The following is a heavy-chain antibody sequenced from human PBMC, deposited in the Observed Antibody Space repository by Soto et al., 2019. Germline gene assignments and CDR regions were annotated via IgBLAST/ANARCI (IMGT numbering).Heavy chain of an antibody. CDR1: GFTFSSYG. J-gene: IGHJ5*02. CDR3: VYSCSSFNSGFDNWFDP. Sequence: GGSLRLSCAASGFTFSSYGIHWVRQAPGKGLEWVALISYDGANKYYADSVKGRFTISRDNSKNTLYLQMNSLRPEDTAVYYFVYSCSSFNSGFDNWFDPWGQGTLVTVSS. V-gene: IGHV3-30*03. D-gene: IGHD2-21*01. CDR2: ISYDGANK.